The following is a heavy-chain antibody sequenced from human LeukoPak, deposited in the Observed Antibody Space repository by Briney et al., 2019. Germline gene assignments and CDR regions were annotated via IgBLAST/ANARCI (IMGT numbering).Heavy chain of an antibody. J-gene: IGHJ5*02. CDR1: GYTFTSYG. D-gene: IGHD3-22*01. CDR3: ARVSYYDSSGPNWFDP. V-gene: IGHV1-18*01. CDR2: ISAYNGNT. Sequence: ASVKVSCKASGYTFTSYGISWVRQAPGQGLEWMGWISAYNGNTNYAQKLQGRVIMTTDTSTSTAHMELRSLRSDDTAVYYCARVSYYDSSGPNWFDPWGQGTLVTVSS.